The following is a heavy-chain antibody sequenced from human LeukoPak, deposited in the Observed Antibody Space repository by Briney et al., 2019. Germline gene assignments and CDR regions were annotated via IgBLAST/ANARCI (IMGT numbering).Heavy chain of an antibody. D-gene: IGHD2-2*01. CDR2: TYYSSKWYN. CDR1: GDSFSSKSAA. V-gene: IGHV6-1*01. Sequence: SQTLSLTCAISGDSFSSKSAAWNWIRQSPSRGVEWLGRTYYSSKWYNDYAVSVKSRITINPDTSKNQFTLQLNSVTPEDTAVYYCATLLAAHFDHWGQGTLVTVSS. CDR3: ATLLAAHFDH. J-gene: IGHJ4*02.